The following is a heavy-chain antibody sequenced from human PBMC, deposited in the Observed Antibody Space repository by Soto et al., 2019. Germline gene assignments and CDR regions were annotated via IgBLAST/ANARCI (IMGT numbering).Heavy chain of an antibody. Sequence: ASVKVSCKASGYTFTGYYMHWVRQAPGQGLECMGWINPNSGGTNYAQKFQGWVTMTRDTSISTAYMELSRLRSDDTAVYYCAITPRITIFGVVPRAFDYWGQGTLVTVSS. CDR2: INPNSGGT. CDR1: GYTFTGYY. J-gene: IGHJ4*02. V-gene: IGHV1-2*04. CDR3: AITPRITIFGVVPRAFDY. D-gene: IGHD3-3*01.